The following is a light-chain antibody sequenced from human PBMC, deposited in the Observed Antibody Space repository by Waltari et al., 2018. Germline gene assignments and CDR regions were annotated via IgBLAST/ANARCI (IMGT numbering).Light chain of an antibody. Sequence: DIQMTQSPSSLSASVGDRVTITCRASQAISNSLAWYQQKPGKVPKPLIYAASTLQSGVPSRFSGSGSGTDFTLTISSLQPEDIATYYCQKYNRAPRTFGQGTKVEIE. CDR3: QKYNRAPRT. J-gene: IGKJ1*01. CDR1: QAISNS. V-gene: IGKV1-27*01. CDR2: AAS.